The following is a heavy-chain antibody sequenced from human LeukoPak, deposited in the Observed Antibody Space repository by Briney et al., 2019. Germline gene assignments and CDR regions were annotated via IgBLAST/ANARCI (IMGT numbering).Heavy chain of an antibody. CDR2: IYYSGST. D-gene: IGHD3-22*01. J-gene: IGHJ4*02. CDR1: GGSISSYY. V-gene: IGHV4-59*08. Sequence: SETLSLTCTVSGGSISSYYWSWIRQPPAKGLDWIGYIYYSGSTNYNPSLKSRVTISVDTSKNQFSLRLSSVTAADTAVYYCARRAFSSGYYYFDYWGQGTLVTVSS. CDR3: ARRAFSSGYYYFDY.